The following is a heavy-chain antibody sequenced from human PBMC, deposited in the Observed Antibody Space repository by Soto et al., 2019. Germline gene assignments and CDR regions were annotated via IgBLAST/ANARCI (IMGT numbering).Heavy chain of an antibody. D-gene: IGHD3-16*02. V-gene: IGHV4-30-2*01. CDR2: IYHSGST. J-gene: IGHJ4*02. CDR3: ARGEVRLSYFDY. Sequence: PSETLSLTCAVSGGSISSGGYSWSWIRQPPGEGLEWIRYIYHSGSTYYNPSLKSRVTISVDRSKNQFSLKLSSVTAADTAVYYCARGEVRLSYFDYWGQGTLVTVSS. CDR1: GGSISSGGYS.